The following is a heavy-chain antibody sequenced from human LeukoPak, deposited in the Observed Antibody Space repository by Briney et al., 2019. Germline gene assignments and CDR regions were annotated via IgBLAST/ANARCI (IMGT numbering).Heavy chain of an antibody. J-gene: IGHJ4*02. Sequence: ASVKVSCKASGYSFTGYAMNWVRQAPGQGHEWMGWINTNTGNPTYAQGFTGRFVFSLDTSVTTAYLQISSLKTEDTAVYYCARALSIAAAAGGYWGQGTLVTVSS. CDR2: INTNTGNP. CDR3: ARALSIAAAAGGY. V-gene: IGHV7-4-1*02. CDR1: GYSFTGYA. D-gene: IGHD6-13*01.